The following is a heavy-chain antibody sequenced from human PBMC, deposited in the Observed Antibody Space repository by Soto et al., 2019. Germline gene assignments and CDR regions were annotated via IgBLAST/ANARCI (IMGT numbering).Heavy chain of an antibody. V-gene: IGHV3-9*01. J-gene: IGHJ4*02. D-gene: IGHD2-2*01. CDR3: TKGRSTSCFAPVDY. Sequence: EVQLVESGGGLVQPGRPLRLSCAASGFIFADYAMHWVRQAPGKGLEWVSRISWNSGTIVYADSVKGRFTISRDNAKNSLYLQMNSLRTVDTAFYYCTKGRSTSCFAPVDYWGQGTLVTVSS. CDR1: GFIFADYA. CDR2: ISWNSGTI.